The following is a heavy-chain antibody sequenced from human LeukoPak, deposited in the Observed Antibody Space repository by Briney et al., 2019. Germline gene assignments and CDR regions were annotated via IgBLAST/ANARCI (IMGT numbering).Heavy chain of an antibody. Sequence: PSETLSLTCTVSGGSISSGDYYWSWIRQPPGKGLEWIGYIYYSGSTYYNPSLKSRVTISVDTSKNQFSLKLSSVTAADTAVYYCAGSGYSSSWYWFDPWGQGTLVTVSS. CDR2: IYYSGST. V-gene: IGHV4-30-4*01. D-gene: IGHD6-13*01. CDR1: GGSISSGDYY. CDR3: AGSGYSSSWYWFDP. J-gene: IGHJ5*02.